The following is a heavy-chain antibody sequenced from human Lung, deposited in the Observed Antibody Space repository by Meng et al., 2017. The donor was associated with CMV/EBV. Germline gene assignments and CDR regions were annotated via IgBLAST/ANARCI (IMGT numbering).Heavy chain of an antibody. CDR2: MNPNSGNT. V-gene: IGHV1-8*03. CDR1: GYTFTSYD. D-gene: IGHD6-19*01. CDR3: ARGRAGYYYYGMDV. J-gene: IGHJ6*02. Sequence: SVKVSRKDSGYTFTSYDINWVRPATGQGLEWMGWMNPNSGNTGYAQKFQGRVTITRNPSISTAYMELSSLRSEDTAVYYCARGRAGYYYYGMDVWGQGTTVTVSS.